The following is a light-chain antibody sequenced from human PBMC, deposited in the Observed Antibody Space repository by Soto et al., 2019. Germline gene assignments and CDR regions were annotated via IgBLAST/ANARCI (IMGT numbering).Light chain of an antibody. CDR2: ADS. Sequence: SYELTQPPSVSLAPGQTARISCGGNDIGSESVHWYQQKPGQAPVLVVYADSDRPSGIPDRFSGSNSGSTATLTISRVEAGDEADYYCQVWDTSSDHVVFGGGTQLTVL. V-gene: IGLV3-21*02. J-gene: IGLJ2*01. CDR1: DIGSES. CDR3: QVWDTSSDHVV.